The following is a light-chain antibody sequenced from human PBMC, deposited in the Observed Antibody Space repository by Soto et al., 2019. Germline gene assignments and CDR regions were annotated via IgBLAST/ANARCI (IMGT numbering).Light chain of an antibody. CDR1: QSISNW. CDR3: QQYNSYRA. V-gene: IGKV1-5*03. CDR2: KAS. Sequence: DIQMTQSPSTLSASVGDSVTITCQASQSISNWLAWHQQKPGKAPKLLIYKASNLEGGVPSRFSGSGSGTEFTLTISSLQPDDFATYYCQQYNSYRAFGQGTKVDIK. J-gene: IGKJ1*01.